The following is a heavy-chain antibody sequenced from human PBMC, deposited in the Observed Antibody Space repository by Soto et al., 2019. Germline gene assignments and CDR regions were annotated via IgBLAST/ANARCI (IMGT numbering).Heavy chain of an antibody. CDR3: ASCITMIAINWFDP. Sequence: SETLSLTCTVSGCSISSSSYYWGWIRQPPGKGLEWIGSIYYSGSTYYNPSLKSRVTISVDTSKNQFSLKLSSVTAADTAVYYCASCITMIAINWFDPWGQGTLVTVSS. V-gene: IGHV4-39*01. J-gene: IGHJ5*02. CDR1: GCSISSSSYY. CDR2: IYYSGST. D-gene: IGHD3-22*01.